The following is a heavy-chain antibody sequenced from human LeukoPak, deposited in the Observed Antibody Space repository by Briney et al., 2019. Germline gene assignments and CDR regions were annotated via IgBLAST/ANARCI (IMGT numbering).Heavy chain of an antibody. V-gene: IGHV3-74*01. Sequence: GGSLRLSCAASGFTFSSYWMHWVRQAPGKGLVWVSRINSDGSSTSYADSVKGRFAISRDNSKNTLYLQMNSLRAEDTAVYYCAKSGYNRFDYWGQGTLVTVSS. J-gene: IGHJ4*02. CDR1: GFTFSSYW. CDR2: INSDGSST. D-gene: IGHD5-24*01. CDR3: AKSGYNRFDY.